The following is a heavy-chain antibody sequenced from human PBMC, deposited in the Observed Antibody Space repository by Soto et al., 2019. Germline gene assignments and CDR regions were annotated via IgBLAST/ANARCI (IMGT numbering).Heavy chain of an antibody. CDR2: ISGSDGST. Sequence: EVQLLESGGGLVQPGGSLRLSCAASGFTFTSYAMSWVRQAPGKGLEWVSVISGSDGSTYYADSVKGRFTISRDNSKNTLFLQMNSLRADDTAVYYCAKDLGGGFGELLAWGQGTLDTVSS. CDR1: GFTFTSYA. J-gene: IGHJ5*02. D-gene: IGHD3-10*01. CDR3: AKDLGGGFGELLA. V-gene: IGHV3-23*01.